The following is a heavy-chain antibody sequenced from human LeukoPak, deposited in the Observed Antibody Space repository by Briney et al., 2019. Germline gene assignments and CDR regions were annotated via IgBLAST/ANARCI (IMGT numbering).Heavy chain of an antibody. CDR2: IYYSGST. CDR1: GGSINSYY. Sequence: PSETLSLTCTVSGGSINSYYWSWIRQPPGKGLEWIGYIYYSGSTNYGPSLKSRVTISVDTSKNQFSLKPSSVTAADTAVYYCASSGSFRQQLIKWGQGTLVTVSS. J-gene: IGHJ4*02. D-gene: IGHD6-13*01. CDR3: ASSGSFRQQLIK. V-gene: IGHV4-59*01.